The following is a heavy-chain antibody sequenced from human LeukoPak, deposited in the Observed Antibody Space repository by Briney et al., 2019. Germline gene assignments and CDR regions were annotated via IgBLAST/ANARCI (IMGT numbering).Heavy chain of an antibody. V-gene: IGHV1-69*13. CDR1: GGTFSSYA. CDR2: IIPIFGTA. CDR3: AREGSYCGGDCYSDAFDI. J-gene: IGHJ3*02. D-gene: IGHD2-21*01. Sequence: ASVKVSCKASGGTFSSYAISWVRQAPGQGLEWMGGIIPIFGTANYAQKFQGRVTITADESTSTAYMELSSLRSEDTAVYYCAREGSYCGGDCYSDAFDIWGQGTMVTVSS.